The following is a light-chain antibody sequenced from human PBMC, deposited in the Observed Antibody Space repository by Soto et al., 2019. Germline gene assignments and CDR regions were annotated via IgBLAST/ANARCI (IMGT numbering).Light chain of an antibody. J-gene: IGKJ3*01. CDR2: GAS. CDR1: QSISSSL. V-gene: IGKV3-20*01. Sequence: DMVLTHSPATMSLSPGERATLSCRASQSISSSLLAWYQQKPDQTPRLLIYGASNRATGIPDRFSGSGSGTDFTLTISRLEPEDFAVYYCQHYGNEGTFGPGTQVALK. CDR3: QHYGNEGT.